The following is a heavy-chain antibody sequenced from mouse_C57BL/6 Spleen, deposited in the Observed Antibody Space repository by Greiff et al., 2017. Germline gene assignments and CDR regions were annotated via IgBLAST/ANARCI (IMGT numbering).Heavy chain of an antibody. D-gene: IGHD1-1*01. CDR2: ISSGGSYT. J-gene: IGHJ4*01. CDR1: GFTFSSYG. V-gene: IGHV5-6*01. Sequence: EVKVVESGGDLVKPGGSLKLSCAASGFTFSSYGMSWVRQTPDKRLEWVATISSGGSYTYYPDSVKGRFTISRDNAKNTLYLQMSSLKSEDTAMYYCARDYGSSYEDYYAMDYWGQGTSVTVSS. CDR3: ARDYGSSYEDYYAMDY.